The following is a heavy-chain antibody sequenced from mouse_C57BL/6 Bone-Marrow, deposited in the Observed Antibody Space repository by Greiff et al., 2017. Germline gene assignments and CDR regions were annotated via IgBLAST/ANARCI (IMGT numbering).Heavy chain of an antibody. CDR3: ARYDSWYFDV. J-gene: IGHJ1*03. Sequence: EVKLMESGGGLVQPGGSLSLSCAASGFTFTDYYMSWVRQPPGKALEWLGFIRNKANGYTTEYSASVTGRFNISRDNSQSILYLQMNARRAEDSATYYCARYDSWYFDVWGTGTTVTVAS. CDR1: GFTFTDYY. V-gene: IGHV7-3*01. CDR2: IRNKANGYTT.